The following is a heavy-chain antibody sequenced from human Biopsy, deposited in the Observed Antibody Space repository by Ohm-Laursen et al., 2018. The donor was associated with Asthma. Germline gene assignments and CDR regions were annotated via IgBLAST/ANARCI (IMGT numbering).Heavy chain of an antibody. D-gene: IGHD3-9*01. CDR1: GFTFRNYL. CDR3: AKAERDFDWYGFDP. V-gene: IGHV3-23*01. J-gene: IGHJ5*02. CDR2: ISGSGGST. Sequence: SLRLSRPAAGFTFRNYLMSWVRQAPRQALEWVSAISGSGGSTYYADSVKGRFTISRDNSKNTLKLQMNSVRAEDTAVYYCAKAERDFDWYGFDPWGQGTLVTVSS.